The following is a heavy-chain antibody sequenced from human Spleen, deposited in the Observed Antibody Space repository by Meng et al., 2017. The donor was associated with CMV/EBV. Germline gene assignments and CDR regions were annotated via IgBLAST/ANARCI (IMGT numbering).Heavy chain of an antibody. Sequence: GESLKISCAASGFTFSSYWMSWVRQAPGKGLEWVANIKQDGSEKYYVDSVKGRFTISRDNAKNSLYLQMNSLRAEDTAVYYCARVCSGGSCYGYLGQGTLVTVSS. J-gene: IGHJ4*02. D-gene: IGHD2-15*01. CDR1: GFTFSSYW. CDR3: ARVCSGGSCYGY. V-gene: IGHV3-7*01. CDR2: IKQDGSEK.